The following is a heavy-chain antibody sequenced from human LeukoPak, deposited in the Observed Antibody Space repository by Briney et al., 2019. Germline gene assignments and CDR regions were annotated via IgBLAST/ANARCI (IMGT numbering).Heavy chain of an antibody. CDR1: GFTFSSYS. V-gene: IGHV3-21*01. CDR2: ISSSSSYI. D-gene: IGHD5-12*01. J-gene: IGHJ4*02. CDR3: ARFDSGTTIGLDY. Sequence: GGSLRLSCAASGFTFSSYSMNWVRQAPGKGLEWVSSISSSSSYIYYADSVKGRFTISRDNAKNSLYLQMNSLRAEDTAVYYCARFDSGTTIGLDYWGQGTPVTASS.